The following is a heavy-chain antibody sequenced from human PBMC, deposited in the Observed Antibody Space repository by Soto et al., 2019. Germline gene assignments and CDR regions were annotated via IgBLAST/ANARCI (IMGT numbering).Heavy chain of an antibody. CDR3: ARCSGNYSDFDG. V-gene: IGHV1-2*02. CDR2: IDPNSGGT. J-gene: IGHJ4*02. CDR1: GYTFSNYH. Sequence: ASVNVSCTASGYTFSNYHIHWVRQAPGQGLEWLGWIDPNSGGTKYAQKFQGRVTVTREPSITTAFMELDSLASDDTAVYYWARCSGNYSDFDGWRQGNLVTVYS. D-gene: IGHD3-22*01.